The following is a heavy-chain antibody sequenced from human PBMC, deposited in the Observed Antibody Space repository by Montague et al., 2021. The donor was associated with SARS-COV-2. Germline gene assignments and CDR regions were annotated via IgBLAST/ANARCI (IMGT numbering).Heavy chain of an antibody. CDR2: IYYRGST. J-gene: IGHJ4*02. CDR3: ARGSHYYDSSGYYFDY. Sequence: SETLSLTCTVSGGSISSYYWSWIRQPPGKGLEWIGYIYYRGSTNYNPSLKSRVTISVDTSKNQFSLKLSSVTAADTAVYYCARGSHYYDSSGYYFDYWGQGTLVTVSS. CDR1: GGSISSYY. D-gene: IGHD3-22*01. V-gene: IGHV4-59*01.